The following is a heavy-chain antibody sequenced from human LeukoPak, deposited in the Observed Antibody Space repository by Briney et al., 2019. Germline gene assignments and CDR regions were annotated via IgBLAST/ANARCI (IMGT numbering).Heavy chain of an antibody. CDR2: IIPLFGTT. Sequence: SVKVSCKTSGGTFSNYGITWVRQAPGQGLEWMGGIIPLFGTTDYSQNFQGRVTITADKSTSTVYMEIRNLRSEDTAVYYCAKDPYDFWSGYKGYFDYWGQGTLVTVSS. V-gene: IGHV1-69*06. CDR1: GGTFSNYG. D-gene: IGHD3-3*01. CDR3: AKDPYDFWSGYKGYFDY. J-gene: IGHJ4*02.